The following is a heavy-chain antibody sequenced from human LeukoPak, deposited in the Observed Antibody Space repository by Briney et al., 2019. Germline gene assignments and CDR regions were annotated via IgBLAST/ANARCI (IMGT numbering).Heavy chain of an antibody. CDR2: INPNRGGT. V-gene: IGHV1-2*02. Sequence: ASVKVSCKASGYTFTGYYMHWVRQAPGQGLEWMGWINPNRGGTNYAQKFQGRVTMTRDTSISTAYMELSRLRSDDTAVYYCAREIRDCSSTSCPNDYWGQGTLVTVSS. CDR3: AREIRDCSSTSCPNDY. CDR1: GYTFTGYY. D-gene: IGHD2-2*01. J-gene: IGHJ4*02.